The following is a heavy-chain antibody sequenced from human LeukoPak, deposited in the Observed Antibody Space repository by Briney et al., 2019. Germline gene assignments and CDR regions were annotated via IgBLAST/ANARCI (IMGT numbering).Heavy chain of an antibody. CDR1: GGSFSGYY. J-gene: IGHJ4*02. CDR2: INHSGST. CDR3: ARGNYYFDY. V-gene: IGHV4-34*01. Sequence: PSETLSLTRAVYGGSFSGYYWSWIRQPPGKGLEWIGEINHSGSTNYNPSLKSRVTISVDTSKNQFSLKLSSVTAADTAVYYCARGNYYFDYWGQGTLVTVSS.